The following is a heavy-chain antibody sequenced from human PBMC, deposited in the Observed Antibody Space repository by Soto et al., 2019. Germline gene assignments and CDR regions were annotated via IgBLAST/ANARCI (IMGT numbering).Heavy chain of an antibody. V-gene: IGHV1-18*01. CDR2: INTYNGNT. CDR1: GYTFTRYG. J-gene: IGHJ6*02. D-gene: IGHD3-16*01. Sequence: QVQLVQSGAEVKNPGASVKVSCKASGYTFTRYGIGWARQAPGQGVEWMGWINTYNGNTNYAQNVQGRVTLTTDTSTSTAYMELRSLRSNDTAIYYCAMVDVYVTPSPQDVWGQGTTVIVSS. CDR3: AMVDVYVTPSPQDV.